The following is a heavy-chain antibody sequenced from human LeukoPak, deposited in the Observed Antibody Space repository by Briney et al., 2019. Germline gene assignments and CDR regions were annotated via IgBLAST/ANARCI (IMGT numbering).Heavy chain of an antibody. CDR2: IYYSGST. CDR3: ARHYGP. D-gene: IGHD3-10*01. CDR1: GGSFSGSSYY. V-gene: IGHV4-39*01. J-gene: IGHJ4*02. Sequence: SETLSLTCTVSGGSFSGSSYYWGWLRQPPGRGLEWIGSIYYSGSTYYNPSLKSRVTISLYTSKNQCSLKLSSVTATDTAVYVCARHYGPWGEGTLVTVSS.